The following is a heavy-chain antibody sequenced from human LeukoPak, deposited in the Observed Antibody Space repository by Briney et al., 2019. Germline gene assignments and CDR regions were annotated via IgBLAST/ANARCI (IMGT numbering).Heavy chain of an antibody. J-gene: IGHJ4*02. Sequence: SVKVSCKASGGTFSSYAISWVRQAPGQGLEWMGGIIPIFGTANYAQKFQGRVTITADKSTSTAYMELSSLRSDDTAVYYCARDAPYDYVWGSIPGPAEYWGQGTLVTVSS. V-gene: IGHV1-69*06. CDR3: ARDAPYDYVWGSIPGPAEY. CDR2: IIPIFGTA. CDR1: GGTFSSYA. D-gene: IGHD3-16*01.